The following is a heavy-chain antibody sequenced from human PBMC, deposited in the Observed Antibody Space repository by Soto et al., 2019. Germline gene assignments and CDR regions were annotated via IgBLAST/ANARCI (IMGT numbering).Heavy chain of an antibody. CDR1: GFTFSSYA. V-gene: IGHV3-23*01. J-gene: IGHJ4*02. Sequence: GGSLILSCAASGFTFSSYAMSWVRQAPGKGLEWVSAISGSGGSTYYADSVKGRFTISRDNSKNTLYLQMNSLRAEDTAVYYCAKDTYTYDFWSGLIYYFDYWGQGTLVTVSS. CDR3: AKDTYTYDFWSGLIYYFDY. D-gene: IGHD3-3*01. CDR2: ISGSGGST.